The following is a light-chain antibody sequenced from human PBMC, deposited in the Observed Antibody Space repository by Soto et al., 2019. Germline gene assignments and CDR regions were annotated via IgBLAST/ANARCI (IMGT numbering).Light chain of an antibody. V-gene: IGLV2-8*01. CDR2: EVS. CDR3: TSYAGSNNLV. CDR1: SSDVGGYNY. J-gene: IGLJ2*01. Sequence: QSALTQPPSASGSPGQSVTISCTGTSSDVGGYNYVSWYQQHPGKAPKLMIYEVSKRPSGVPHRFSGSKSGNTASLTVSGLQAEDAAYYYCTSYAGSNNLVFGGGTQLTVL.